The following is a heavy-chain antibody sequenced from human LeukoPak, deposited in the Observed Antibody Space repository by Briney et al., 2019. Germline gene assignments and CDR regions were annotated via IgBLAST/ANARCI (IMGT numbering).Heavy chain of an antibody. CDR3: VRGGENFFDY. V-gene: IGHV3-33*01. CDR2: LWFDGSKE. CDR1: GFNFGRFG. Sequence: GGSLRLSCTASGFNFGRFGMHWVRQAPGQGPEWVAVLWFDGSKEFYAESVKGRFDISRDNSKDTLYLHMSNLGAGDTAMYYCVRGGENFFDYWGQGTLVTVSS. D-gene: IGHD3-10*01. J-gene: IGHJ4*02.